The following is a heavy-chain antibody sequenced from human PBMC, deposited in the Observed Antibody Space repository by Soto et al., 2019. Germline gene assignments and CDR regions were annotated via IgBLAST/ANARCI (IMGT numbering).Heavy chain of an antibody. CDR2: ISYDGSNK. CDR1: VFTFSSYG. V-gene: IGHV3-30*18. Sequence: QVQLVESGGGVVQPVRSLRLSCAASVFTFSSYGMHWVRQAPGKGLEWVAVISYDGSNKYYADSVKGRFTISRDNSKNTLYLQRNSLRAEDTAVYYCAKCRYDFWSGYTGYYYYGMDVWGKGTTVTVSS. J-gene: IGHJ6*04. CDR3: AKCRYDFWSGYTGYYYYGMDV. D-gene: IGHD3-3*01.